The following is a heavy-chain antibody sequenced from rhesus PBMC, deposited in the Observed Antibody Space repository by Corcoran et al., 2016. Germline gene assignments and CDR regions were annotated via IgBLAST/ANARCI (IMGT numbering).Heavy chain of an antibody. J-gene: IGHJ2*01. D-gene: IGHD2-33*01. V-gene: IGHV4S11*01. Sequence: QVQLQESGPGLVKPLDTLSLTCAVSGGSISNDWWNWVRQSPGKGLEWIGSIHGSGRYTFFHSSLKLRVTLSLDTARNQISLKVNSMTSAAAAIYYCARDLSADSQWHLDLWGPGTPITISS. CDR1: GGSISNDW. CDR3: ARDLSADSQWHLDL. CDR2: IHGSGRYT.